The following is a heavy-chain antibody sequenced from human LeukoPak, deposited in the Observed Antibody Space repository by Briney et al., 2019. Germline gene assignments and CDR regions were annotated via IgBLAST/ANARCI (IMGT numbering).Heavy chain of an antibody. J-gene: IGHJ4*02. CDR2: INSDGSST. CDR1: GFTFSSYW. D-gene: IGHD4-11*01. CDR3: ARDEDSNYYYFDY. V-gene: IGHV3-74*01. Sequence: GGSLRLSCAASGFTFSSYWMHWVRQAPGKGLVWVLRINSDGSSTSYADSVKGRFTISRDNAKNTLYLQMNSLRAEDTAVYYCARDEDSNYYYFDYWGQGTLVTVSS.